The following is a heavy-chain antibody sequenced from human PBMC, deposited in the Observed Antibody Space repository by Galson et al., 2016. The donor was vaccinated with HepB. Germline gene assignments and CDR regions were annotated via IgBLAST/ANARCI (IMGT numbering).Heavy chain of an antibody. CDR3: ARGRSITVFGLVTRVGYNGLDV. V-gene: IGHV4-34*01. Sequence: SETLSLTCAVYGGSFSGYSWSWIRQPPGKGLEWIGEIDHSGRTNYSPSLKSRVTISVDTSKNQFSLKLSSVTGADTAVYYCARGRSITVFGLVTRVGYNGLDVWGQGTTVIVSS. CDR2: IDHSGRT. J-gene: IGHJ6*02. D-gene: IGHD3/OR15-3a*01. CDR1: GGSFSGYS.